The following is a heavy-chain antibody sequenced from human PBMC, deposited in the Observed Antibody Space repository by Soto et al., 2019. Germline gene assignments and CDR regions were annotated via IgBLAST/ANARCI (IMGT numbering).Heavy chain of an antibody. CDR1: GGTFSSYA. V-gene: IGHV1-69*01. D-gene: IGHD3-22*01. J-gene: IGHJ2*01. Sequence: QVQLVQSGAEVKKPGSSVKVSCKASGGTFSSYAISWVRQAPGQGLEWMGGIIPIFGTANYAQKFQGRVTITADESTSTAYMELSSLRSEDTAVYYCARDERRGYDSSGYPYWYFDLWGRGTLVTVSS. CDR2: IIPIFGTA. CDR3: ARDERRGYDSSGYPYWYFDL.